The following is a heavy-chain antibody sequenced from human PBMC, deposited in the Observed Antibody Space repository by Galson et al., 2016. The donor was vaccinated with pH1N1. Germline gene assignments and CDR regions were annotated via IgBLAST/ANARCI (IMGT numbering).Heavy chain of an antibody. CDR1: GYTLTSYD. Sequence: SVKVSCKASGYTLTSYDINWVRQATGQGLEWMGWMNPNNGNADYAPKFQGRVTLTRNASINTAYMELRCLTSEDPAVYYCAGGPVYLYFDLWGRGTPVIVSS. CDR3: AGGPVYLYFDL. CDR2: MNPNNGNA. J-gene: IGHJ2*01. V-gene: IGHV1-8*01.